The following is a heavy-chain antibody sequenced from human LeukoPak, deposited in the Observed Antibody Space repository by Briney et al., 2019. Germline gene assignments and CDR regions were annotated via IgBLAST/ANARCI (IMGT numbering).Heavy chain of an antibody. J-gene: IGHJ4*02. V-gene: IGHV5-51*01. Sequence: GESLKISCKGSGYRFTNYWIGWVRQMPGKGLEWMGLIYPDDSDTRYSPSFQGQVTISAGKSISTAYLQWSSLKASDTAMHYCAIGGDSTTSCYRCFDYWGQGTLVTVSS. CDR2: IYPDDSDT. CDR3: AIGGDSTTSCYRCFDY. D-gene: IGHD2-2*02. CDR1: GYRFTNYW.